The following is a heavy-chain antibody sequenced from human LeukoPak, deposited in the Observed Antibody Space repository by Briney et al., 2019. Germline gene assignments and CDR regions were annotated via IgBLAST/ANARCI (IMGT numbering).Heavy chain of an antibody. V-gene: IGHV1-69*13. D-gene: IGHD3-3*01. CDR1: GGTFSSYA. J-gene: IGHJ4*02. CDR2: IIPIFGTA. CDR3: ARLDYDFWSGYYYFDY. Sequence: ASVKVSCKASGGTFSSYAISWVRQAPGQGLEWMGGIIPIFGTANYAQKFQGRVTITADESTSTAYMELSSPRSEDTAVYYCARLDYDFWSGYYYFDYWGQGTLVTVSS.